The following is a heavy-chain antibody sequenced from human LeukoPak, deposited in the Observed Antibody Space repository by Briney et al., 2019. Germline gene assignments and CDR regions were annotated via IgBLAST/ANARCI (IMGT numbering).Heavy chain of an antibody. Sequence: ASVKVYCKISGDTLTELSTHWVRQAPGKGLEWMGGSDPEDGEAIYAPRFQGRVTMTEDTSAGTAYLELTSLRSEDTAIYYCATGGPWDLPNYWGQGTLVTVSS. CDR3: ATGGPWDLPNY. CDR2: SDPEDGEA. J-gene: IGHJ4*02. D-gene: IGHD1-26*01. CDR1: GDTLTELS. V-gene: IGHV1-24*01.